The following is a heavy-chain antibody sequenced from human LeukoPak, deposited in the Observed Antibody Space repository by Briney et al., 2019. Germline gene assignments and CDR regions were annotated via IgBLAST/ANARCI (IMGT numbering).Heavy chain of an antibody. Sequence: PGGSLRLSCAASGFTFSSYGMHWVRQAPGKGLEWVAVIWYDGSNKYYADSVKGRFTISRDNSKNTLYLQMDSLRPDDTAMYYCTREGDFDYWGQGTLVTVSS. J-gene: IGHJ4*02. CDR3: TREGDFDY. D-gene: IGHD1-26*01. V-gene: IGHV3-33*01. CDR2: IWYDGSNK. CDR1: GFTFSSYG.